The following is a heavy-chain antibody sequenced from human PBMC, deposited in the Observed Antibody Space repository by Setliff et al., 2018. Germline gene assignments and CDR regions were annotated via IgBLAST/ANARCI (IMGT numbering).Heavy chain of an antibody. J-gene: IGHJ4*02. CDR3: FGAGTCSY. V-gene: IGHV3-7*01. CDR2: INPDGSEK. Sequence: GGSLRLSCGASGFTYNNDWVSWVRQAPGKGLEWLASINPDGSEKYYVDSVKGRLTISRDNAKNSLSLQMNSLRTEDTAVYYCFGAGTCSYWGQGTQVTVSS. CDR1: GFTYNNDW. D-gene: IGHD3-10*01.